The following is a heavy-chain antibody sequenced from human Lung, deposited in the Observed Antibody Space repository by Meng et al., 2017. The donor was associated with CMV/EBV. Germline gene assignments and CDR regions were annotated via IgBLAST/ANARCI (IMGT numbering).Heavy chain of an antibody. V-gene: IGHV3-23*01. CDR3: AKDRYSRVYGDYFYYFDY. CDR2: ISVGGDST. CDR1: FSSYA. D-gene: IGHD4-17*01. J-gene: IGHJ4*02. Sequence: FSSYAMNWVRQAPGKGLEWVSVISVGGDSTYYADSVKGQFTVSRDNSENTLYLQMNSLRAEDTAVYFCAKDRYSRVYGDYFYYFDYWGQGALVTVSS.